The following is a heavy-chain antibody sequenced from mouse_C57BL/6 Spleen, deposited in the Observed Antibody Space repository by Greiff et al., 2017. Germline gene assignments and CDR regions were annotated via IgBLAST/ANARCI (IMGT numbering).Heavy chain of an antibody. V-gene: IGHV5-17*01. CDR1: GFTFSDYG. CDR2: ISRGSSTI. CDR3: ARGTRDY. D-gene: IGHD3-3*01. Sequence: EVKLMESGGGLVKPGGSLKLSCAASGFTFSDYGMHWVRQAPEKGLEWVAYISRGSSTIYYADTVKGRFTISRDNAKTTLFLQMTSLRSEDTAMYYCARGTRDYWGQGTSVTVSS. J-gene: IGHJ4*01.